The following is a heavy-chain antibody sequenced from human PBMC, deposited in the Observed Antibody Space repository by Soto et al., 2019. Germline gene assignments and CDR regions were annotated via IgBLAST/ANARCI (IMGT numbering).Heavy chain of an antibody. Sequence: QVQLVQSGAEVKKPGSSVKVSCTASAGTFNSYTINWVRQTPGQGLEWVGRVNPIVGMSNSALKFQGRVTITADKSTNRALIDLTRLKSEDTALYFWATSYGSGRTNLDNWGPGTLVTVSS. J-gene: IGHJ4*02. CDR3: ATSYGSGRTNLDN. CDR1: AGTFNSYT. D-gene: IGHD3-10*01. CDR2: VNPIVGMS. V-gene: IGHV1-69*02.